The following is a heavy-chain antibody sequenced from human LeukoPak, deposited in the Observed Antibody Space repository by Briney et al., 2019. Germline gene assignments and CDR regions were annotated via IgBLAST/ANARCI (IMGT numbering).Heavy chain of an antibody. CDR2: IRYDGSNK. D-gene: IGHD3-9*01. Sequence: GGSLRLSCAASGLTFSSYGMHWVRQAPGKGLEWVAFIRYDGSNKYYADSAKGRFTISRDNSKNTLYLQMNSLRAEDTAVYYCAKDLYYDILTGNHPFPWGQGTLVTVSS. J-gene: IGHJ5*02. V-gene: IGHV3-30*02. CDR3: AKDLYYDILTGNHPFP. CDR1: GLTFSSYG.